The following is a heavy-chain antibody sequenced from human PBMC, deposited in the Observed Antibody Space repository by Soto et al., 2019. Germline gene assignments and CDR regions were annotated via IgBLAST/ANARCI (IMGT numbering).Heavy chain of an antibody. V-gene: IGHV3-23*01. CDR2: ISVSGGIT. Sequence: GGSLRLSCAASGFTFSNHAMTWVRQAPGKGLEWVSAISVSGGITYYADSVKGRFTISRDNSKDTLYLQMKSLRAEDTAIYYCAKEKSRGVTVTDDYRGKGPPATASS. J-gene: IGHJ4*02. CDR1: GFTFSNHA. D-gene: IGHD4-17*01. CDR3: AKEKSRGVTVTDDY.